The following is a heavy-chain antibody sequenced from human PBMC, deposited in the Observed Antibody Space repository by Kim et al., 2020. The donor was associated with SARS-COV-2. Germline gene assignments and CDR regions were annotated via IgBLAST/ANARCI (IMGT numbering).Heavy chain of an antibody. CDR1: GYTFTSYG. V-gene: IGHV1-18*04. Sequence: ASVKVSCKASGYTFTSYGISWVRQAPGQGLEWMGWISAYNGNTNYAQKLQGRVTMTTDTSTSTAYMELRSLRSDDTAVYYCARDLVVRGVGSPIRFDPWGQGTLVTVSS. J-gene: IGHJ5*02. CDR3: ARDLVVRGVGSPIRFDP. D-gene: IGHD3-10*01. CDR2: ISAYNGNT.